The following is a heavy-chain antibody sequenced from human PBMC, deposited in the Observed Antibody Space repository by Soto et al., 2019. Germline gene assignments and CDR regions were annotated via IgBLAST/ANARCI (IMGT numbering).Heavy chain of an antibody. V-gene: IGHV5-51*01. CDR2: IYPGDSDA. CDR1: GYSFTDYW. Sequence: GESLKISCKGFGYSFTDYWIGWVRQIPGKGLEWMGIIYPGDSDARYGPSFQGQVTFSVDKSITTAYLQWSSLKASDTAIYYCARQSYSDSRDGFDSWGQGRRVTVAS. CDR3: ARQSYSDSRDGFDS. D-gene: IGHD4-17*01. J-gene: IGHJ3*02.